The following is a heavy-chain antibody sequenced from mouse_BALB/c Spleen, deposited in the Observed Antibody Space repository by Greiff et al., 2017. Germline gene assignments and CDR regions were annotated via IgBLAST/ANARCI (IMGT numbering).Heavy chain of an antibody. CDR2: ISYSGST. CDR1: GYSITSDYA. J-gene: IGHJ3*01. CDR3: ATGYFFFAY. V-gene: IGHV3-2*02. D-gene: IGHD1-2*01. Sequence: VQLKESGPGLVKPSQSLSLTCTVTGYSITSDYAWNWIRQFPGNKLEWMGYISYSGSTSYNPSLKSRISITRDTSKNQFFLQLNSVTTEDTATYYCATGYFFFAYWGQGTLVTVSA.